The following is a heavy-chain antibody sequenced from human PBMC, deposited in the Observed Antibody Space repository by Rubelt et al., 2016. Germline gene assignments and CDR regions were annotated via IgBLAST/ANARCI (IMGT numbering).Heavy chain of an antibody. CDR1: GFTFSSYA. Sequence: GGGLVQPGGSLRLSCAASGFTFSSYAMSWVRQAPGKGLEWVSAISGSGGSTYYADSVKGRFTISRDNSKNTLYLQMNSLRAEDTAVYYCAKDLNIGVGFWSGYSGFDYWGQGTLVTVSS. CDR2: ISGSGGST. D-gene: IGHD3-3*01. V-gene: IGHV3-23*01. CDR3: AKDLNIGVGFWSGYSGFDY. J-gene: IGHJ4*02.